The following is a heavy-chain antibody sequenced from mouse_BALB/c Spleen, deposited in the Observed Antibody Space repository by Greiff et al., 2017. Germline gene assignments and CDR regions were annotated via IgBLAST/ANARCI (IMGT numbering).Heavy chain of an antibody. J-gene: IGHJ2*01. D-gene: IGHD2-14*01. CDR1: GYTFTDYW. V-gene: IGHV1-69*01. CDR2: IDTSDSYT. CDR3: ARGVYDVNYFDY. Sequence: QVQLQQPGAELVMPGASVKMSCKASGYTFTDYWMHWVKQRPGQGLEWIGAIDTSDSYTSYNQKFKGKATLTVDESSSTAYMQLSSLTSEDSAVYYCARGVYDVNYFDYWGQGTTRTVSS.